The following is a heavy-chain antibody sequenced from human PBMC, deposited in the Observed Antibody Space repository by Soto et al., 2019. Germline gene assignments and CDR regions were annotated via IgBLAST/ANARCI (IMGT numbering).Heavy chain of an antibody. CDR3: AKDSRIPVAGTPFYYYYGMDV. CDR2: TYYRSKWFN. V-gene: IGHV6-1*01. J-gene: IGHJ6*02. Sequence: SLTLSLTCAISGDNVSSNSAAWSWIRQSPSRGLEWLGWTYYRSKWFNDYAVSVKSRITINPDTSKNQFSLQLNSVTPEDTAVYYCAKDSRIPVAGTPFYYYYGMDVWGQGTTVTVSS. CDR1: GDNVSSNSAA. D-gene: IGHD6-19*01.